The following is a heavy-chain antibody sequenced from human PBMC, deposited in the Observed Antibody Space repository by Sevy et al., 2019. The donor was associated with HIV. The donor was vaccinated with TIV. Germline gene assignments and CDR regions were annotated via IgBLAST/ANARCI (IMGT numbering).Heavy chain of an antibody. D-gene: IGHD3-10*01. J-gene: IGHJ6*02. V-gene: IGHV3-33*01. CDR3: ARDPVYYGSGSYVDNYYGMDV. Sequence: GGSLRLSCAASGFTFSSYGMHWVRQAPGKGLEWVAVIWYDGSNKYYADSVKGRFTISRDNSKNTLYLQMNSLRAEDTAVYYWARDPVYYGSGSYVDNYYGMDVWGQGTTVTVSS. CDR1: GFTFSSYG. CDR2: IWYDGSNK.